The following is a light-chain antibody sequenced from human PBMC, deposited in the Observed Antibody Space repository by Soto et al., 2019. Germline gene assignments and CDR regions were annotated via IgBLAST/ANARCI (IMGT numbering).Light chain of an antibody. CDR3: AAWDDNLNGPL. Sequence: QSALTQPPSLSGTPGQRVTISCSGSNSNIGRYSVNWYQHFPGTAPKILIYSDDERPSGVPDRFSGSKSGTSASLAISGLQSDDEAEYYSAAWDDNLNGPLFGGGTKLTVL. J-gene: IGLJ3*02. V-gene: IGLV1-44*01. CDR2: SDD. CDR1: NSNIGRYS.